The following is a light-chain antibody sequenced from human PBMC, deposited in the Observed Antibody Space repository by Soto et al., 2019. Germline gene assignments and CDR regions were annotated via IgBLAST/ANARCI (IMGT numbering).Light chain of an antibody. CDR1: QSLLHSNGYNY. V-gene: IGKV2-28*01. Sequence: DMVMTQSPLSLPVTPGEPASISCRSSQSLLHSNGYNYLDWYLQKPGQSPQLLIFLGSNRASGVPDRFSGSGSGTDFTLKISRVEAQDVGVYYCMQARQTPSTFSLGTKMEIK. CDR3: MQARQTPST. J-gene: IGKJ2*01. CDR2: LGS.